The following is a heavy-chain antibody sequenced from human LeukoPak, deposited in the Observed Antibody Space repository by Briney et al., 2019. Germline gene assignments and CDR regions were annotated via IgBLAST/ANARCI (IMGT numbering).Heavy chain of an antibody. Sequence: GGSLRLSCAASGFTFGSYSMNWVRQAPGKGLEWVSYVSSSGSTIYYADSVKGRFTISRDNAKNSLYLQMNSLRAEDTAVYYCAELGITMIGGVWGKGTTVTISS. V-gene: IGHV3-48*04. CDR2: VSSSGSTI. J-gene: IGHJ6*04. CDR3: AELGITMIGGV. D-gene: IGHD3-10*02. CDR1: GFTFGSYS.